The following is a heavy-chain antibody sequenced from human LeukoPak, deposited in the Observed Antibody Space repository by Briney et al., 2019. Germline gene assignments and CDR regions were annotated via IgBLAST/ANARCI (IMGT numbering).Heavy chain of an antibody. D-gene: IGHD3-22*01. Sequence: KPSETLSLTCTVSGGSISSYYWSWIRQPPGKGLEWIGYIYYSGSTYYNPSLKSRVTISVDTSKNQFSLKLSSVTAADTAVYYCARLTYYYDSSGYYCGAFDIWGQGTMVTVSS. CDR3: ARLTYYYDSSGYYCGAFDI. V-gene: IGHV4-59*08. CDR2: IYYSGST. J-gene: IGHJ3*02. CDR1: GGSISSYY.